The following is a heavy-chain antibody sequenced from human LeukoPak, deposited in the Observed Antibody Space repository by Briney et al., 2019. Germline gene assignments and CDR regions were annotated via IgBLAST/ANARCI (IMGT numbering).Heavy chain of an antibody. Sequence: VASLKLSCKASGYTFTGYYMHWVRQAPGQGLEWMGIINPSGGSTSYAQKFQGRVTMTRDMSTSTVYMELSSLRSEDTAVYYCARGLHKRGYMDVWGKGTTVTVSS. CDR2: INPSGGST. CDR1: GYTFTGYY. V-gene: IGHV1-46*01. J-gene: IGHJ6*03. CDR3: ARGLHKRGYMDV.